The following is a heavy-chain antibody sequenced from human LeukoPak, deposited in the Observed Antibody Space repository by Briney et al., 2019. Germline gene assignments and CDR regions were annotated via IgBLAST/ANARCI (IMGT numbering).Heavy chain of an antibody. J-gene: IGHJ3*02. Sequence: SETLSLTCTVSGGTISSSSYYWGWIRQPPGKGLEWIGTIYYSGSTYYNPSLKSRVTISVDTSKNQFSLKLSSVTAADTAVYYCATPYYYDSSGYALDIWGQGTMVTVSS. D-gene: IGHD3-22*01. CDR2: IYYSGST. CDR3: ATPYYYDSSGYALDI. V-gene: IGHV4-39*07. CDR1: GGTISSSSYY.